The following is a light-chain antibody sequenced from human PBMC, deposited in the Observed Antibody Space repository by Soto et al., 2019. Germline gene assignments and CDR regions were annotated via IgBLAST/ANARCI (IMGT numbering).Light chain of an antibody. Sequence: QSALTQPASVSGSPGQSITISCTGTSSDVGGYNYVSWYQQHSGKAPKLMIYEVSNRPSGVSNRFSGSKSGNTASLTISGLQAEDEADYYCSSYTSSSIPYVFGTGTKLTVL. J-gene: IGLJ1*01. CDR3: SSYTSSSIPYV. V-gene: IGLV2-14*01. CDR2: EVS. CDR1: SSDVGGYNY.